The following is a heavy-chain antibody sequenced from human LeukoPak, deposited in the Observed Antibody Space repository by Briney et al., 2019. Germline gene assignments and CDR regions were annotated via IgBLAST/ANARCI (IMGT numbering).Heavy chain of an antibody. CDR3: ARLAVAGYFDY. J-gene: IGHJ4*02. Sequence: GGSLRLSCAASGFTFSSYGMHWVRQAPGKGPEWVAVIWYDGSNKYYADSVKGRFTISRDNSKNTLYLQMNSLRAEDTAVYYCARLAVAGYFDYWGQGTLVTVSS. V-gene: IGHV3-33*01. D-gene: IGHD6-19*01. CDR2: IWYDGSNK. CDR1: GFTFSSYG.